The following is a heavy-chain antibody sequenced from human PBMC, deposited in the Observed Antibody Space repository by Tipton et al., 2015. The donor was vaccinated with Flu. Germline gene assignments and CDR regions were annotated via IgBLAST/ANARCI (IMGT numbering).Heavy chain of an antibody. CDR2: IYYTGTT. V-gene: IGHV4-39*01. D-gene: IGHD7-27*01. CDR1: GASVASSSDY. CDR3: ARLEETPGKTWGMVFDI. J-gene: IGHJ3*02. Sequence: TLSLTCTVSGASVASSSDYWAWIRQPPGKGPEWIASIYYTGTTHYNPFLRGRVTISVETSRNQFSLKVFSVTAADTAVYYCARLEETPGKTWGMVFDIWGQGAMLTVSS.